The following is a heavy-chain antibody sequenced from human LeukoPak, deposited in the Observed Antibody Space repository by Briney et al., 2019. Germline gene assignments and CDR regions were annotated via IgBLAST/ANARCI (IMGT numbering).Heavy chain of an antibody. J-gene: IGHJ4*02. CDR3: ARLKGNVLRYFDWLARTYYFDY. CDR1: GGSFSGYY. V-gene: IGHV4-34*01. Sequence: SETLSLTCAVYGGSFSGYYWSWIRQPPGKGLEWIGEINHSGSTNYNPSLKSRVTISVDTSKNQFSLKLSSVTAADTAVYYCARLKGNVLRYFDWLARTYYFDYWGQGTLVTVSS. D-gene: IGHD3-9*01. CDR2: INHSGST.